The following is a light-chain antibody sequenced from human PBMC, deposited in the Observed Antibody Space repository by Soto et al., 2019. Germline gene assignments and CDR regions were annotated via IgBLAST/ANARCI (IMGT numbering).Light chain of an antibody. Sequence: EIMMTQPADTLSVSPGDPATLSCRASRCVRSDLAWYRQKPGQSPRLLIYGTSIRAAETPARFSGSGSETEFTLTISSLQSEDFAVYYCQQYNRWPLTFGGGTKVDI. J-gene: IGKJ4*01. V-gene: IGKV3-15*01. CDR3: QQYNRWPLT. CDR2: GTS. CDR1: RCVRSD.